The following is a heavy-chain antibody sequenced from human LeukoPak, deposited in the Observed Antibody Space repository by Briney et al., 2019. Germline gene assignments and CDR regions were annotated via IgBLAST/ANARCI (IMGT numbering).Heavy chain of an antibody. J-gene: IGHJ6*03. Sequence: SQTLSLTCAISGDSVSSNNAAWNWMRHSPSRALKWLGRTYYGSRWYNDYAVSVKSRVIISPDTSKNQFSLQLNSVTPEDTALYFCARDYASSKRGFYFYMDVWGKGTTVTVSS. CDR3: ARDYASSKRGFYFYMDV. CDR2: TYYGSRWYN. CDR1: GDSVSSNNAA. D-gene: IGHD3-10*01. V-gene: IGHV6-1*01.